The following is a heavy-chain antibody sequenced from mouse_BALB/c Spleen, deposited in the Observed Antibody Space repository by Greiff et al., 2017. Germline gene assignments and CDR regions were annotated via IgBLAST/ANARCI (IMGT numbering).Heavy chain of an antibody. CDR1: GFNIKDYY. Sequence: VQLQQSGAELVRSGASVKLSCTASGFNIKDYYMHWVKQRPEQGLEWIGWIDPENGDTEYAPKFQGKATMTADTSSNTAYLQLSSLTSEDTAVYYCNAWGGYDGFAYWGQGTLVTVSA. CDR3: NAWGGYDGFAY. CDR2: IDPENGDT. D-gene: IGHD2-2*01. J-gene: IGHJ3*01. V-gene: IGHV14-4*02.